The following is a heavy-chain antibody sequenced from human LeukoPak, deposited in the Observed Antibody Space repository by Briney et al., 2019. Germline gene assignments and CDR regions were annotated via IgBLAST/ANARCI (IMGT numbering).Heavy chain of an antibody. Sequence: PSETLSLTCAVYGGSFSGYYWSWIRQPPGKGLEWIGEINHSGSTNYSPSLKSRVTISVDTSKNQFSLKLSSVTAVDTAVYYCARDSYTLYSSGWTGGVDYWGQGTLVTVSS. J-gene: IGHJ4*02. CDR3: ARDSYTLYSSGWTGGVDY. D-gene: IGHD6-19*01. V-gene: IGHV4-34*01. CDR1: GGSFSGYY. CDR2: INHSGST.